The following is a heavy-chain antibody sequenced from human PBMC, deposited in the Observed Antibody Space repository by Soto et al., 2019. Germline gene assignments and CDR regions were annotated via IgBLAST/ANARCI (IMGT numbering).Heavy chain of an antibody. CDR2: TYYRSKWYN. CDR1: GDSVSSNSSA. Sequence: SQTLSFTCAISGDSVSSNSSACNLIRQSPSRGLEWLGRTYYRSKWYNDYAVSVKSRITINPDTSKNQFSLQLNSVTPEDTAVYYCARDRWSSSWYFDNWFDPWGQGTLVTVSS. CDR3: ARDRWSSSWYFDNWFDP. V-gene: IGHV6-1*01. D-gene: IGHD6-13*01. J-gene: IGHJ5*02.